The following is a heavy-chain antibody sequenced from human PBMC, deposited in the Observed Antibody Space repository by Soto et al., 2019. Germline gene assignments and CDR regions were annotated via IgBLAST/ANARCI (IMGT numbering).Heavy chain of an antibody. D-gene: IGHD6-6*01. V-gene: IGHV4-4*02. CDR3: ALDSSSSHGGLYYYAMDV. J-gene: IGHJ6*02. Sequence: QVQLQESGPGLVKPSGTLSLTCAVSGGSISSSNWWSWVRQPPGKGLEWIGEIYHSGSTNNNPSLKSRVTISVDKSKNQLSLKRSSVTAADTAVYYCALDSSSSHGGLYYYAMDVWGQGTTVTVSS. CDR1: GGSISSSNW. CDR2: IYHSGST.